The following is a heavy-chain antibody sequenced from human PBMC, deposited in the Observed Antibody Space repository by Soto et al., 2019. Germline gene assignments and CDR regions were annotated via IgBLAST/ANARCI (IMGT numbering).Heavy chain of an antibody. CDR2: IYTSGSA. CDR1: GGSISGYY. V-gene: IGHV4-4*07. J-gene: IGHJ6*02. D-gene: IGHD3-16*01. Sequence: SETLSLTCNVSGGSISGYYWTWIRQPAGKGLEWIGRIYTSGSANYNPSLKSRVTMSIDTSKNKFSLRLRSVTAADTAVYYCARVGGEITGASYYYYGLDVWGQGTTVTVS. CDR3: ARVGGEITGASYYYYGLDV.